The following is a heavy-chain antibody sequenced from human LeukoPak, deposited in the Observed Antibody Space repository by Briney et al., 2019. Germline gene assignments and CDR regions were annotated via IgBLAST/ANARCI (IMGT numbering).Heavy chain of an antibody. CDR1: GFTFSSYS. CDR3: ARRMYYSASDSTLAKSIDY. CDR2: ITSTRSYI. V-gene: IGHV3-21*01. J-gene: IGHJ4*02. D-gene: IGHD3-10*01. Sequence: GGSLRLSCAASGFTFSSYSMNWVRQAPGKGLEWVSCITSTRSYIYYADSVKGRFTISRDNAKNSLYLQMNSLRAEDTAVYYCARRMYYSASDSTLAKSIDYWGQGTLVTVSS.